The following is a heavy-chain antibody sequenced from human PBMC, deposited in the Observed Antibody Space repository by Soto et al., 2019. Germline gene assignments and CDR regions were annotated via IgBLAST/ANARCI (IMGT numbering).Heavy chain of an antibody. V-gene: IGHV4-34*01. CDR3: ERQYSSGWYYFDY. CDR2: INHSGST. J-gene: IGHJ4*02. D-gene: IGHD6-19*01. CDR1: GGSFSDYY. Sequence: SETLSLTCAVYGGSFSDYYWSWIRQPPGKGLEWIGEINHSGSTNYNPSLKSRVTISVDTSKNQFSLKLSSVTAADTAVYYCERQYSSGWYYFDYWGQGTLVTVSS.